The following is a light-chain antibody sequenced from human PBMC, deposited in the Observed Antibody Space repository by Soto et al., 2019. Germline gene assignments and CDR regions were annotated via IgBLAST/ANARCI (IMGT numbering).Light chain of an antibody. CDR1: HSISSW. V-gene: IGKV1-5*01. CDR2: DAS. CDR3: QQYNSYWT. Sequence: DIQMTQSPSTLSAYVGDRVTITCRASHSISSWLAWYQQKPGKAPKLLIYDASSLESGVPSRFSGSGSGTEFTLTISSLQPDDFATYYCQQYNSYWTFGQGTKVDIK. J-gene: IGKJ1*01.